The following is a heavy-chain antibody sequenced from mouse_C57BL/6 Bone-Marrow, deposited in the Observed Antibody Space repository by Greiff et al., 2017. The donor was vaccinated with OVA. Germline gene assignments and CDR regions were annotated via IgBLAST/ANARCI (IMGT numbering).Heavy chain of an antibody. CDR3: ARGMTTVVEAY. CDR1: GYTFTSYW. V-gene: IGHV1-50*01. D-gene: IGHD1-1*01. CDR2: IDPSDRYT. J-gene: IGHJ3*01. Sequence: QVQLQQPGAELVKPGASVKLSCKASGYTFTSYWMQWVKQRPGQGLEWIGEIDPSDRYTTYNQKFKGKAPLTVDTSSRTAYMQLSSLTSEDSAVDYCARGMTTVVEAYWGKGTLVTVSA.